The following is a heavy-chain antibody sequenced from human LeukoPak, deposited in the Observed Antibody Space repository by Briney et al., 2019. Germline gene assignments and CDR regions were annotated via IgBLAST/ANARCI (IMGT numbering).Heavy chain of an antibody. V-gene: IGHV3-74*01. CDR3: ARQEQSFRISSYFDY. D-gene: IGHD6-13*01. CDR1: GFTFSSYW. Sequence: GGSLRLSCAASGFTFSSYWMHWVRQAPGKGLVWVSRINSDGSSTSYADSVKGRFTISRDNAKNTLYLQMNSLRAEDTAVYYCARQEQSFRISSYFDYWGQGILVTVSS. J-gene: IGHJ4*02. CDR2: INSDGSST.